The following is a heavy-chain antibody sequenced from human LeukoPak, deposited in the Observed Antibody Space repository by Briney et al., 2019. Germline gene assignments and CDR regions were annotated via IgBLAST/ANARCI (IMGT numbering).Heavy chain of an antibody. V-gene: IGHV4-34*01. CDR3: ARGVDIVVVVARGLNWFDP. D-gene: IGHD2-15*01. CDR1: GGSLSGYY. J-gene: IGHJ5*02. Sequence: SETLSLTCAVYGGSLSGYYWSWIRQPPGQGLEWIGEIKHSGSTNYNPSLKSRVTISVDTSKNQFSLKLSSVSAADTAVYYCARGVDIVVVVARGLNWFDPWGQGTLVTVSS. CDR2: IKHSGST.